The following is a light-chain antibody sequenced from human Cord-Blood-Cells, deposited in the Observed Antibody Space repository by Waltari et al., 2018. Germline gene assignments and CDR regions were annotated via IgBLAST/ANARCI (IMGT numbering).Light chain of an antibody. Sequence: EIVLTQSTGTLSLSPGERATLSCRASQSVSSSYLAWYQQNPGQAPRLLIYGASSRAIGIPDRFSGSGSGTDFTLTISRLEPEDFAVYYCQQYGSSPRRTFGQGTEVEIK. CDR2: GAS. CDR1: QSVSSSY. V-gene: IGKV3-20*01. CDR3: QQYGSSPRRT. J-gene: IGKJ1*01.